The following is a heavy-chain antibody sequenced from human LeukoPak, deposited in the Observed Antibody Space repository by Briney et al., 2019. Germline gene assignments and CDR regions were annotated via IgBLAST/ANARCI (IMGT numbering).Heavy chain of an antibody. J-gene: IGHJ6*03. CDR2: IYYTGST. CDR1: GGSVSSYY. D-gene: IGHD3-3*01. Sequence: SETLSLTCTVSGGSVSSYYWSWIRQPPGKGLEWIGYIYYTGSTNYNPSLKSRLAISVDTSKNEFSLKLSSLTAADTAVYYCAGRNFDFWNDYYYMDVWGKGTTVTVSS. CDR3: AGRNFDFWNDYYYMDV. V-gene: IGHV4-59*02.